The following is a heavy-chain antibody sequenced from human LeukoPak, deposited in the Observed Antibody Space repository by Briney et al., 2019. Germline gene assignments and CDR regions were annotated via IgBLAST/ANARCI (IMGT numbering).Heavy chain of an antibody. Sequence: GGSLKISCKGSGYSFTSYWIGWVRQMPGKGLEWMGIIYPGDSDTRYSPSFQGQVTISADKSISTAYLQWSSLKASDTAMYYCARPVDTAMVHFDYWGQGTLVTVSS. V-gene: IGHV5-51*01. D-gene: IGHD5-18*01. CDR3: ARPVDTAMVHFDY. CDR1: GYSFTSYW. CDR2: IYPGDSDT. J-gene: IGHJ4*02.